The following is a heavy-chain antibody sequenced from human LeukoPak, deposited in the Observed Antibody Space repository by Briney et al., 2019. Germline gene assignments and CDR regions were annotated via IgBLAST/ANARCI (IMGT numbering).Heavy chain of an antibody. CDR3: ARDSLWFGDPPGDYFDY. Sequence: PGRSLRLSCAASGFTFSDYTMHWVRRAPGKGLEWVGLISYDGSNKYFADSVKGRFSISRDNSKNTLYLQMSSLRPDDTAVYSCARDSLWFGDPPGDYFDYWGQGTLVTVSS. D-gene: IGHD3-10*01. CDR1: GFTFSDYT. J-gene: IGHJ4*02. V-gene: IGHV3-30*04. CDR2: ISYDGSNK.